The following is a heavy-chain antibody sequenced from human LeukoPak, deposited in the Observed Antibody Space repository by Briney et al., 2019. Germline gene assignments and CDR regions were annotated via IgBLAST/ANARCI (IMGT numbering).Heavy chain of an antibody. CDR3: ARQYSGYERYFRPYYFDY. Sequence: KPSETLSLTCTVSGGSISSSSYYWGWIRQPPGKGLEWIGSIYYSGSTYYNPSLKSRVTISVDTSKNQFSLKLSSVTAADTAVYYCARQYSGYERYFRPYYFDYWGQGTLVTVSS. J-gene: IGHJ4*02. V-gene: IGHV4-39*01. CDR1: GGSISSSSYY. CDR2: IYYSGST. D-gene: IGHD5-12*01.